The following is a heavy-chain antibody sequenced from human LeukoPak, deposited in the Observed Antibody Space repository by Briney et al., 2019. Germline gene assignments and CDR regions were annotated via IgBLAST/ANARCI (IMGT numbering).Heavy chain of an antibody. V-gene: IGHV4-34*01. Sequence: SETLSLTCAVYGGSFSGYYWSWIRQPPGKGLEWIGEINHSGSTNYSPSLKSRVTISVDTSKNQFSLKLSSVTAADTAVYYCARGPLWGSYRYASYWGQGTLVTVSS. J-gene: IGHJ4*02. CDR1: GGSFSGYY. CDR2: INHSGST. CDR3: ARGPLWGSYRYASY. D-gene: IGHD3-16*02.